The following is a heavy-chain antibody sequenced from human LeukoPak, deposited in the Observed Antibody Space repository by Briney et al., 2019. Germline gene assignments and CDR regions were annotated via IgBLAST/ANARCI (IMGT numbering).Heavy chain of an antibody. D-gene: IGHD6-19*01. V-gene: IGHV3-23*01. CDR2: ISGSGSST. CDR3: ARGLNGYSSGRGAFDI. Sequence: PGGSLRLSCAASGFTFSSYAMSWVRQAPGKGLEWVSAISGSGSSTYYADSVKGRFTISRDNSKNTLYLQMNSLRAEDTAVYYCARGLNGYSSGRGAFDIWGQGTMVTVSS. J-gene: IGHJ3*02. CDR1: GFTFSSYA.